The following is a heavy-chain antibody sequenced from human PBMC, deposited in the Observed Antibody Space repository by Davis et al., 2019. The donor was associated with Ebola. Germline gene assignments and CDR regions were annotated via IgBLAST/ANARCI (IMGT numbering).Heavy chain of an antibody. J-gene: IGHJ4*02. Sequence: MPSETLSLTCTVSGGSISSYYWSWIRQPPGKGLEWIGYIYHSGSTYYNPSLKSRVTISVDTSKNQFSLKLSSVTAADTAVYYCALQRGFSFDYWGQGTLVTVSS. V-gene: IGHV4-59*04. CDR3: ALQRGFSFDY. CDR2: IYHSGST. CDR1: GGSISSYY. D-gene: IGHD3-10*01.